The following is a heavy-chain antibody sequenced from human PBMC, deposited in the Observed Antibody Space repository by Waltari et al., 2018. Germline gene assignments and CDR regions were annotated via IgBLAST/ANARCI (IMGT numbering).Heavy chain of an antibody. J-gene: IGHJ3*02. CDR3: ARDRGTALAGAFDI. CDR1: GGTFSSYA. V-gene: IGHV1-69*05. Sequence: QVQLVQSGAEVKKPGSSVKVSCKASGGTFSSYAISWVRQAPGQGLEWMGGIIPIFGTANYAQKCQGRVTITTDESTSTAYMELSSLRSEDTAVYYCARDRGTALAGAFDIWGQGTMVTVSS. D-gene: IGHD6-13*01. CDR2: IIPIFGTA.